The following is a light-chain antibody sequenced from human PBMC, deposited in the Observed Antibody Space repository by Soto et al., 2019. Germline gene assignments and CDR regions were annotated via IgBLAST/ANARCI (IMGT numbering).Light chain of an antibody. V-gene: IGKV1-13*02. CDR3: QQSYSTPYT. CDR1: QDIRGA. CDR2: DVS. Sequence: AIQVTQSPSSLSASVGDRVTITCRASQDIRGALAWYQQKPGKAPKLLIYDVSTLESGVPSRFSGSGSGTEFTLAISSLQPEDFATYYCQQSYSTPYTFGQGTKLEIK. J-gene: IGKJ2*01.